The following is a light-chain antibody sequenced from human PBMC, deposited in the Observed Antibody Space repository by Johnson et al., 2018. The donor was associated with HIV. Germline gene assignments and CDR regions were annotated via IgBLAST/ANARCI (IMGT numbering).Light chain of an antibody. J-gene: IGLJ1*01. V-gene: IGLV1-51*02. Sequence: QSVLTQPPSVSAAPGQRVTISCSGSSSNIGDNYVSWYQQLPGTAPKLLIYENNKRPSGIPDRFSGSKSGTSATLVIPGLQTGDEADYHCAPWDSSLSAGYVFGTGTKVTVL. CDR3: APWDSSLSAGYV. CDR2: ENN. CDR1: SSNIGDNY.